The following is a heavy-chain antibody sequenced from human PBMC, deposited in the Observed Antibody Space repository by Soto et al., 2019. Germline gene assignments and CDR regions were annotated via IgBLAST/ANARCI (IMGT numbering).Heavy chain of an antibody. D-gene: IGHD2-21*02. Sequence: EVQLVESGGGLVQPGGSLRLSCAASGFTVSSNYMTWVRQAPGKGLEWVSLIQSGGRTYYAGSVKGRFTISRDNAKNTLYLQMNSLRAEDTAVYYCARVLEHIVVVTAYLDLWGRGTLVTVSS. CDR2: IQSGGRT. CDR3: ARVLEHIVVVTAYLDL. J-gene: IGHJ2*01. V-gene: IGHV3-66*01. CDR1: GFTVSSNY.